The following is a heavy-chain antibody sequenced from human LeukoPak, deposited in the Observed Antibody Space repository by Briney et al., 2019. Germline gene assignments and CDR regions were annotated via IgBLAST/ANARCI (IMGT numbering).Heavy chain of an antibody. CDR2: MNPNSGNT. D-gene: IGHD6-6*01. CDR3: ARGGSYSSWKLRFDP. Sequence: GASVKVSCKASGYTFTSYDINWVRQATGQGLEWMGWMNPNSGNTGYAQKFQGRVTITRNTSISTAYMELSNLRSEDTAVYYCARGGSYSSWKLRFDPWGQGTLVTVSS. CDR1: GYTFTSYD. V-gene: IGHV1-8*03. J-gene: IGHJ5*02.